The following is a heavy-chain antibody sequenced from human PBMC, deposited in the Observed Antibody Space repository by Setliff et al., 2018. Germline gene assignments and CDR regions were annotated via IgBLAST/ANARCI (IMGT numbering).Heavy chain of an antibody. CDR3: ARVTYYYDSSGCPDY. D-gene: IGHD3-22*01. V-gene: IGHV4-34*12. CDR2: IIHSGST. J-gene: IGHJ4*02. CDR1: GGSISSYY. Sequence: PSETLSLTCTVSGGSISSYYWSWIRQPPGKRLEWIGEIIHSGSTNYNPSLKSRVTISVDTSKNQFSLKLSSVTAADTAVYYCARVTYYYDSSGCPDYWGQGTLVTVSS.